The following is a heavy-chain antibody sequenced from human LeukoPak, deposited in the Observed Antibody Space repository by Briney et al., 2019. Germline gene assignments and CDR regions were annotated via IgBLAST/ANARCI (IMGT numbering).Heavy chain of an antibody. D-gene: IGHD3-22*01. CDR1: GGSISVSSYY. J-gene: IGHJ4*02. V-gene: IGHV4-39*01. Sequence: SSETLSLTCTVSGGSISVSSYYWAWIRQPPGKGLEWIGSIYHSGSTYYKPSLKSRVTISVDTSKNQFSLKLISVTAADTAVYYCARVRRRYYDIRGLYYFDYWGQGTLVTVSS. CDR3: ARVRRRYYDIRGLYYFDY. CDR2: IYHSGST.